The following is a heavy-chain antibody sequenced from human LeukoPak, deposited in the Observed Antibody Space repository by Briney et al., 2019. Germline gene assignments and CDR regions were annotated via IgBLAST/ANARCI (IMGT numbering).Heavy chain of an antibody. V-gene: IGHV1-8*01. J-gene: IGHJ4*02. CDR3: ARVAHDSSGYPFDY. Sequence: ASVKASCKASGYTFTSYDINWVRQAPGQGLEWMGWMNPNSGNTGYAQKFQGRVTMTRNTSISTAYMELSSLRSEDTAVYYCARVAHDSSGYPFDYWGQGTLVTVSS. D-gene: IGHD3-22*01. CDR1: GYTFTSYD. CDR2: MNPNSGNT.